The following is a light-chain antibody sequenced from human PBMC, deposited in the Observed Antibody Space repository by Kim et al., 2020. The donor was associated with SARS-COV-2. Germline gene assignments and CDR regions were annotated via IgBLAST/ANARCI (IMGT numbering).Light chain of an antibody. J-gene: IGLJ2*01. CDR1: SRIVVGYYY. V-gene: IGLV2-14*03. CDR3: SCYSTSSTVV. Sequence: TAFSSTSRIVVGYYYVAAYQQQPAEATLLMIFDVSGRPSGVSTHFSGAKSANKASLTIFGVQPDEEAAYYCSCYSTSSTVVFGGGTQLTVL. CDR2: DVS.